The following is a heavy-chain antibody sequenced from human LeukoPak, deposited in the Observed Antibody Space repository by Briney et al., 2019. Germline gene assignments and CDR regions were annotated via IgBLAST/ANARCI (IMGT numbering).Heavy chain of an antibody. Sequence: GGSLRLSCAASGFTFSNYEIIWVRQAPGKRLELISYTSTSGSTTNYSDSVKGRFTISRDNAKNSLYLQMNSLTGEDTAVYYCARNGDGLGYWGQGTLVTVSS. CDR1: GFTFSNYE. V-gene: IGHV3-48*03. CDR2: TSTSGSTT. J-gene: IGHJ4*02. D-gene: IGHD2-21*01. CDR3: ARNGDGLGY.